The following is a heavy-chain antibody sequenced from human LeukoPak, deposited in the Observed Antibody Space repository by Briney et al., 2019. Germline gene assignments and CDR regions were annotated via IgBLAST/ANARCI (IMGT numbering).Heavy chain of an antibody. Sequence: GGSLRLSCAASGFTFSSYAMSWVRQAPGKGLEWVSAIGGSGSTTYYADSVKGRFTISRDNSENTLFLQMNSLRAEDTAVYYCANEWAPAQFSWGQGTLVTVSS. CDR3: ANEWAPAQFS. CDR1: GFTFSSYA. D-gene: IGHD1-26*01. J-gene: IGHJ4*02. V-gene: IGHV3-23*01. CDR2: IGGSGSTT.